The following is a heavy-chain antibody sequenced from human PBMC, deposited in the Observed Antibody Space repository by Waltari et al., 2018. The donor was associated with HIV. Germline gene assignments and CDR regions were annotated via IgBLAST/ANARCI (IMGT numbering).Heavy chain of an antibody. CDR2: ISGYNGNT. CDR1: GYTFSAYT. Sequence: VQLVQSGAEMRKPGASVKVSCRASGYTFSAYTISSVRQAPGQGLEWMGWISGYNGNTNYAQKFQGRVNMTTDTSTSTAHMELRSLRSDDTAVYYCARGVSIVRGVMIRGHMDVWGQGTTVTVSS. D-gene: IGHD3-10*01. CDR3: ARGVSIVRGVMIRGHMDV. J-gene: IGHJ6*02. V-gene: IGHV1-18*01.